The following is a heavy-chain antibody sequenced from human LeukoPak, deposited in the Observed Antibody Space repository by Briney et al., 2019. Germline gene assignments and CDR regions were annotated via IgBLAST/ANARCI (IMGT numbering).Heavy chain of an antibody. CDR3: ANGGSSGYYAPFDY. J-gene: IGHJ4*02. CDR2: ISGSGGST. D-gene: IGHD3-22*01. Sequence: PGGSLRLSCAASGFTFSSYAMSWVRQAPGKGLEWVSAISGSGGSTYYADSVKGRFTISRDNSKDTLYLQMNSLRAEDTAVYYCANGGSSGYYAPFDYWGQGTLVTVSA. V-gene: IGHV3-23*01. CDR1: GFTFSSYA.